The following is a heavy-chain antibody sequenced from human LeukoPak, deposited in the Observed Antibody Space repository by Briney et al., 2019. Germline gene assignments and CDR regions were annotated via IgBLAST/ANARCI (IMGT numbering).Heavy chain of an antibody. J-gene: IGHJ4*02. CDR1: GYSFTDYY. V-gene: IGHV1-2*02. Sequence: ASVKVSCKASGYSFTDYYMHWVRQAPGQGLEWMGWINPNSGATNYAQKFQGRVTMTRDTSISTAYMEMNNLRSDDTAVYYCARMGFGELLYYCDYWGQGTLVTVFS. CDR2: INPNSGAT. D-gene: IGHD3-10*01. CDR3: ARMGFGELLYYCDY.